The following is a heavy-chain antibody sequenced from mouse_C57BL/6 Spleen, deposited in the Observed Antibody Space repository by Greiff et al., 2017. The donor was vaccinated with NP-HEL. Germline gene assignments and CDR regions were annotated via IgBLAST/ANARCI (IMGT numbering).Heavy chain of an antibody. V-gene: IGHV7-3*01. Sequence: EVQVVESGGGLVQPGGSLSLSCAASGFTFTDYYMSWVRQPPGKALEWLGFIRNKANGYTTEYSASVKGRFTITRDNSQSIIYLQMNALRPEYGALYSCSSCPPYYGSSNCYFGVWGTGTTVTVA. CDR2: IRNKANGYTT. J-gene: IGHJ1*03. CDR1: GFTFTDYY. D-gene: IGHD1-1*01. CDR3: SSCPPYYGSSNCYFGV.